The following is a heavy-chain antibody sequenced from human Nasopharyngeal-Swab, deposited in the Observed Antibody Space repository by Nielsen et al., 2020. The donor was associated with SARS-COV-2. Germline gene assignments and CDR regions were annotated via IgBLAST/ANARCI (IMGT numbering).Heavy chain of an antibody. CDR1: GFTFDDYA. CDR2: ISWNSGSI. D-gene: IGHD5-18*01. V-gene: IGHV3-9*01. J-gene: IGHJ6*02. CDR3: AKDFNVDTAMVTYYYGMDV. Sequence: SLKISCAASGFTFDDYAMHWVRQAPGKGLEWVSGISWNSGSIGYADSVKGRFTISRDNAKSSLYLQMNSPRAEDTALYYCAKDFNVDTAMVTYYYGMDVWGQGTTVTVSS.